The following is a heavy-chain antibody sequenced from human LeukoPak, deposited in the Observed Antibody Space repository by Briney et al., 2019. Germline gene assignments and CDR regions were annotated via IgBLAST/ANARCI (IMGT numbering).Heavy chain of an antibody. CDR1: GFTFSSYW. CDR2: IKQDGNEK. CDR3: TRYIVVVTALDY. Sequence: GGSLRLSCAASGFTFSSYWMSWVRQAPGKGLEWVANIKQDGNEKYYVDSVKGRFTISRDNAKNSLYLQMNSLKTEDTAVYYCTRYIVVVTALDYWGQGTLVTVSS. D-gene: IGHD2-21*02. J-gene: IGHJ4*02. V-gene: IGHV3-7*03.